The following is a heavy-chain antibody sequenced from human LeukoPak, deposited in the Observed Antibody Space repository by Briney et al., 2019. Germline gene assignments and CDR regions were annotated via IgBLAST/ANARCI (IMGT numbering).Heavy chain of an antibody. Sequence: ASVKVSCKASGYTFTSYGISGVRQAPGQGLEWMGWISAYNGNTNYAQKLQGRVTMTTDTSTSTAYMELRSLRSDDTAVYYCARMVDSSSWYNFLPYPENFDYWGQGTLVTVSS. CDR3: ARMVDSSSWYNFLPYPENFDY. J-gene: IGHJ4*02. V-gene: IGHV1-18*01. CDR2: ISAYNGNT. D-gene: IGHD6-13*01. CDR1: GYTFTSYG.